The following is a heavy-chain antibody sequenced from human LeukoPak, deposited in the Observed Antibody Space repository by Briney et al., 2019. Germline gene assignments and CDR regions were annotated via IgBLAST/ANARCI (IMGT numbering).Heavy chain of an antibody. CDR3: ARGLRVRQWGTRTRNYFVY. V-gene: IGHV4-34*01. CDR2: INHGGST. CDR1: GGSFSGYY. D-gene: IGHD6-19*01. Sequence: SETLSLTCAVYGGSFSGYYWSWIRQPPGKGLEWIGEINHGGSTNYNPSLKSRVTISVDTSKNQFSLKLSSVTAADTAVYYCARGLRVRQWGTRTRNYFVYWGQGTLVTVSS. J-gene: IGHJ4*02.